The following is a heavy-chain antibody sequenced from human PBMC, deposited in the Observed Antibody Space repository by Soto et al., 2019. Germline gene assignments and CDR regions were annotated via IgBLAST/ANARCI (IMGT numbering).Heavy chain of an antibody. J-gene: IGHJ5*02. Sequence: GESLKISCKGSGYSFTSYWIGWVRQMPGKGLEWMGIIYPGDSDTRYSPSFQGQVTISADKSISTAYLQWSSLKASDTAMYYCALMVRGVILPSWFDPWGQGTRVTVSS. D-gene: IGHD3-10*01. CDR2: IYPGDSDT. CDR3: ALMVRGVILPSWFDP. V-gene: IGHV5-51*01. CDR1: GYSFTSYW.